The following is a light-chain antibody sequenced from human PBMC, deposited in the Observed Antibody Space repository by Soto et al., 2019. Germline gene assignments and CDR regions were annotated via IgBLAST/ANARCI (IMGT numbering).Light chain of an antibody. CDR2: WAS. CDR1: QSLLYSSNNKNY. V-gene: IGKV4-1*01. Sequence: DIVMTQSPDSLPVSLGERATINCKSSQSLLYSSNNKNYLAWYQQKPGQPPKLLIFWASTRESGVPDRFSGSGSGTDFTLTISRLQAEDVAVYYCQHYNGWPLFGPGTKVDIK. J-gene: IGKJ3*01. CDR3: QHYNGWPL.